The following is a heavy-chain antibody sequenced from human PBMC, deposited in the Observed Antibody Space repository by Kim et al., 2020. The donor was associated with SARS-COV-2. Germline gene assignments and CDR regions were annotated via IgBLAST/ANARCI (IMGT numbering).Heavy chain of an antibody. CDR3: AKKVVGGTHDAFDI. J-gene: IGHJ3*02. D-gene: IGHD1-26*01. V-gene: IGHV3-23*01. Sequence: ADSVKGRFTISRDNAKNTLYLQMNSLRAEDTALYYCAKKVVGGTHDAFDIWGQGTMVTVSS.